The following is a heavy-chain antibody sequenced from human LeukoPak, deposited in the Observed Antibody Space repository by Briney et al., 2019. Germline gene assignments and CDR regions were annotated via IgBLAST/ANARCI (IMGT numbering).Heavy chain of an antibody. CDR3: ASGLVGATTDY. CDR2: IYTSGST. Sequence: SETLSLTCTVSGGSISSGSYYGSWIRQPAGKGLEWIGRIYTSGSTNYNPSLKSRVTISVDTSKNQFSLKLSSVTAADTAVYYCASGLVGATTDYWGQGTLVTVSS. CDR1: GGSISSGSYY. D-gene: IGHD1-26*01. J-gene: IGHJ4*02. V-gene: IGHV4-61*02.